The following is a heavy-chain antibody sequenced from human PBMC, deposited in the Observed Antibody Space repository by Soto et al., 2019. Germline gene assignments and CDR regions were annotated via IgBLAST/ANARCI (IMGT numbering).Heavy chain of an antibody. Sequence: PGGSLRLSCAASGFTFSNAWMSWVRQAPGKGLEWVGRIKSKTDGGTTDYAAPVKGRFTISRDDSKNTLYLQMNSLKTEDTAVYYCARAVYYDSSDPKDSYFDYWGQGTLVTVSS. CDR2: IKSKTDGGTT. CDR1: GFTFSNAW. D-gene: IGHD3-22*01. V-gene: IGHV3-15*01. J-gene: IGHJ4*02. CDR3: ARAVYYDSSDPKDSYFDY.